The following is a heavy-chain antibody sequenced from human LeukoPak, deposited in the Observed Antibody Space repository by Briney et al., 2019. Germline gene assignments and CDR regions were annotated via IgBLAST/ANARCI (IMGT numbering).Heavy chain of an antibody. CDR1: GYTFTSYA. D-gene: IGHD3-10*01. V-gene: IGHV1-18*01. CDR3: ARGDYYGSGTYYKKTVDY. Sequence: GASVKVSCKASGYTFTSYAMNWVRQAPGQGLEWMGWISAYNGNTNYAQKLQGRVTMTTDTSTSTAYMELRSLRSDDTAVYYCARGDYYGSGTYYKKTVDYWGQGTLVTVSS. J-gene: IGHJ4*02. CDR2: ISAYNGNT.